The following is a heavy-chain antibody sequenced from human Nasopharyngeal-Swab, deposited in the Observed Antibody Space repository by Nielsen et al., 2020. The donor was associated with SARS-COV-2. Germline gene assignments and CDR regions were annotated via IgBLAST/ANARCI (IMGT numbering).Heavy chain of an antibody. Sequence: ASVKVSCKASGYTLTGYYMHWVRQAPGQGLEWMGRINHNSGGTNYAQKFQGRVTMTRDTSISTAYMELSRLRSDDTAVYYCARWYPNWFDPWGQGTLVTVSS. D-gene: IGHD2-15*01. CDR3: ARWYPNWFDP. V-gene: IGHV1-2*06. J-gene: IGHJ5*02. CDR2: INHNSGGT. CDR1: GYTLTGYY.